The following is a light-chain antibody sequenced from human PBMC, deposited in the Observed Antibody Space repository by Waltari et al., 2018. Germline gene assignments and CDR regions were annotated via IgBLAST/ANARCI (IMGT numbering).Light chain of an antibody. Sequence: EIVLTQSPATLSVSPGESATLSCRASQSVSNFLAWYQQKPGKAPRLLINDAFNRATGIPARFSGSGSGTDFTLTISSLEPEDFAVYYCQQRTNGLTFGGGTKVEIK. V-gene: IGKV3-11*01. CDR3: QQRTNGLT. CDR2: DAF. J-gene: IGKJ4*01. CDR1: QSVSNF.